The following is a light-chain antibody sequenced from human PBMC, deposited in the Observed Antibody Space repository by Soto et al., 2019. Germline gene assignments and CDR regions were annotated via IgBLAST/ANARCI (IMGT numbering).Light chain of an antibody. CDR2: GAS. CDR3: QQYGGSLSYT. V-gene: IGKV3-20*01. J-gene: IGKJ2*01. CDR1: QSVSSSY. Sequence: EIVLTQSPGTLSLSPGERATLSCRASQSVSSSYLAWYQQKPGQAPRLLIYGASSRATGIPDRFSGSGSGTDVTLTISRLEPEDFAVYYCQQYGGSLSYTFGQGTKLEIK.